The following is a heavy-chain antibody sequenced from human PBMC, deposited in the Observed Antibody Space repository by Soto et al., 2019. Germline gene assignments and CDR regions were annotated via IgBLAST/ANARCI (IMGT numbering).Heavy chain of an antibody. D-gene: IGHD2-21*02. Sequence: LSLTCAVSGGSTSRSNWWSWVRQPPGKGLEWIGEIYDTGTTNYNPSLKSRVIISVDKSKNQFSLRLSSVTAADTATYYCARSVRSDFDRIDDFWGQGTLVTVSS. J-gene: IGHJ4*02. CDR3: ARSVRSDFDRIDDF. CDR2: IYDTGTT. V-gene: IGHV4-4*02. CDR1: GGSTSRSNW.